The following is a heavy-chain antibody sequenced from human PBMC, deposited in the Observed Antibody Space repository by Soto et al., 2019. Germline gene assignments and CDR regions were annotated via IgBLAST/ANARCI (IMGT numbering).Heavy chain of an antibody. Sequence: QVQLVQSGAEVKKPGASVKVSCKASGYTFTSYGISWVRQAPGPGLEWMGWISAYNVNTNYAQKLQGRVIMTTDTSTSTSYLELRSLRADDTAVYYCARDGAAAGPFDYWGQGTLVTVSS. J-gene: IGHJ4*02. CDR3: ARDGAAAGPFDY. CDR2: ISAYNVNT. V-gene: IGHV1-18*01. CDR1: GYTFTSYG. D-gene: IGHD6-13*01.